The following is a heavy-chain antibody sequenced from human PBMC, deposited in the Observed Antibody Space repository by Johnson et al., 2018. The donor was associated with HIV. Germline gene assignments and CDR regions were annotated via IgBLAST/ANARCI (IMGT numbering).Heavy chain of an antibody. CDR2: SRNKANTYTT. D-gene: IGHD2-8*01. J-gene: IGHJ3*01. V-gene: IGHV3-72*01. CDR3: VRERREEVSFDL. Sequence: VQLVESGGGLVKPGGSLRLSCVGSGFTFSDYYMDWVRQAPGIGLEWVGRSRNKANTYTTDYPASVTGRFTIARDDSKNSVYLQMNSLKAEDTAVYYCVRERREEVSFDLWGEGTMVTVS. CDR1: GFTFSDYY.